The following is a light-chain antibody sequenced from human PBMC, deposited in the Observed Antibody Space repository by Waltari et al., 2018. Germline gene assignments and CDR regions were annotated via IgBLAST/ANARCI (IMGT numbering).Light chain of an antibody. CDR1: NIGSNN. Sequence: SYELTQPLSVSVALGQTARLAWGGNNIGSNNVHWYQQKPGQAPVLVIYRDSTRPSGIPERFSGSNSGNTATLTISRAQAGDEADFYCQVWDSNTAVFGGGTKLTVL. V-gene: IGLV3-9*01. CDR3: QVWDSNTAV. J-gene: IGLJ2*01. CDR2: RDS.